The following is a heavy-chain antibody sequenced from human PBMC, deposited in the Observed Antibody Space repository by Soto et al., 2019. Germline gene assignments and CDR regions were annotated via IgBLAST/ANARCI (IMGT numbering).Heavy chain of an antibody. J-gene: IGHJ3*01. V-gene: IGHV1-69*01. Sequence: QVQLVQSGADVKKPGASVKVFCKTSGDSFGSSAISWVRQAPAQGLEWMGEIIPVFDKANYAQNFQGRLTITADELTGTVFMELSSLRSEDTAVYFCARRRRDGGDAFDLWGLGTFVTVSS. CDR2: IIPVFDKA. CDR3: ARRRRDGGDAFDL. D-gene: IGHD3-16*01. CDR1: GDSFGSSA.